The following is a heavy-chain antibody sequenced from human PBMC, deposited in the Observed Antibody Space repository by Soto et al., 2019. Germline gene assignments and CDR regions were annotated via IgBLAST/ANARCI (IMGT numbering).Heavy chain of an antibody. J-gene: IGHJ1*01. V-gene: IGHV4-30-2*01. Sequence: SETLSLTCAVSGCSISSGGYSWSWIRHPPGKGLEWIGYIYHSGSTYYNPSLKSRVTISVDRSKNQFSLKLSSVTAADTAVYYCARGVFHWAQRTPVPVA. D-gene: IGHD2-8*01. CDR1: GCSISSGGYS. CDR3: ARGVFH. CDR2: IYHSGST.